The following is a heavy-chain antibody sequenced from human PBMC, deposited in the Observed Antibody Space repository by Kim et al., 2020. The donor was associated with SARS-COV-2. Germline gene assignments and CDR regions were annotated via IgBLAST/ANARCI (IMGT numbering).Heavy chain of an antibody. J-gene: IGHJ3*02. CDR2: IKQDGNQK. CDR3: ARDGDLYSSGKDAFDI. V-gene: IGHV3-7*01. D-gene: IGHD6-19*01. Sequence: GGSLRLSCAASGFTFSSYWMTWVRQAPGKGLEWVANIKQDGNQKYYVDSVKGRFTISRDNAKNSLYLQMNSLRAEDTAVYYCARDGDLYSSGKDAFDIWGQGTIFTVSS. CDR1: GFTFSSYW.